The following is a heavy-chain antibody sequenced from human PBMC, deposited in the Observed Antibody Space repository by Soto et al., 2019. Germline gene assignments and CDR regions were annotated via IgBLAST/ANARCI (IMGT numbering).Heavy chain of an antibody. D-gene: IGHD3-22*01. CDR2: IIPIFGTA. V-gene: IGHV1-69*12. CDR1: GGTFSSYA. CDR3: ASHYDSSGYYYRGLDY. J-gene: IGHJ4*02. Sequence: QVQLVQSGAAVKKPGSSVKVSCKASGGTFSSYAISWVRQAPGQGLEWMGGIIPIFGTADYAQKFQGRVTITADEATSTGNMELSSLRSEDTAVYYWASHYDSSGYYYRGLDYWGQGTLVTVSS.